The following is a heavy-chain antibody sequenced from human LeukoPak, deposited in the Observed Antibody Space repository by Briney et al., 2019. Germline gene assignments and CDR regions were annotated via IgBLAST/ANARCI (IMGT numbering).Heavy chain of an antibody. J-gene: IGHJ5*02. CDR3: ARSSGSHENWFDP. D-gene: IGHD6-19*01. CDR1: GGSISSSC. V-gene: IGHV4-59*01. CDR2: VHHSGST. Sequence: TETLSLTCTVSGGSISSSCWSWIRQPPGKGLEWVGYVHHSGSTDYNPSLKSRVTISVDRSKNQLSLKLSSVTADDTAMYYCARSSGSHENWFDPWGQGILVTVSS.